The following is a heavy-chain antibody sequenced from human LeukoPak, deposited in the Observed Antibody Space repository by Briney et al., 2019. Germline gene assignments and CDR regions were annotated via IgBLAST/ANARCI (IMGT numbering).Heavy chain of an antibody. J-gene: IGHJ4*02. CDR2: ITPNSGDT. Sequence: ASVKVSCKASGYTFTGYYIHWVRQAPGQGLEWMGWITPNSGDTNYAQKFQGRVTITADESTSTAYMELSSLRSEDTAVYYCARARRFLEWLPKCYFDYWGQGTLVTVSS. CDR1: GYTFTGYY. V-gene: IGHV1-2*02. D-gene: IGHD3-3*01. CDR3: ARARRFLEWLPKCYFDY.